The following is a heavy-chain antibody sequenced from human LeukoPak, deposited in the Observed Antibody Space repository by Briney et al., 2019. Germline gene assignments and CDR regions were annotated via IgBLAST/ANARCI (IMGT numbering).Heavy chain of an antibody. CDR3: ARDFRDRSMPIEY. V-gene: IGHV3-11*01. J-gene: IGHJ4*02. CDR1: GFTFSDYY. Sequence: GGSLRLSCAASGFTFSDYYMSWIRQAPGKGLEWLSYISRSGSNIHYADSVKGRFTISRDNAKNSLDLQMNSLRVEDTAVYYCARDFRDRSMPIEYWGQGTLVSVSS. CDR2: ISRSGSNI. D-gene: IGHD2/OR15-2a*01.